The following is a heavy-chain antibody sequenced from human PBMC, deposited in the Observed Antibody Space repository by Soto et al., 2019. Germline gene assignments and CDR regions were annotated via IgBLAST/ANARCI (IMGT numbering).Heavy chain of an antibody. CDR1: GFTFSSYW. V-gene: IGHV3-7*01. J-gene: IGHJ3*02. CDR2: IKQDGSEK. Sequence: GGSLRLSCAASGFTFSSYWMSWVRQAPGKGLEWVANIKQDGSEKYYVDSVKGRFTISRDNAKNSLYLQMNSLRAEDTAVYYCARVKYYDSSGYYYTDAFDIWGQGTMVTVSS. D-gene: IGHD3-22*01. CDR3: ARVKYYDSSGYYYTDAFDI.